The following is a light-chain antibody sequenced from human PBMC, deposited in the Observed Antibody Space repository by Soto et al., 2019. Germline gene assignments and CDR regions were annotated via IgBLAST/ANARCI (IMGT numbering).Light chain of an antibody. Sequence: QSALTQPASVSGSPGQSITISCTGTSSDVGSYNLVSWYQQHPGKAPKLMIYEGSKRPSGVSNRFSGSKSGTSASLAITGLQAEDEADYYCQSYDSSLSGSRVFGGGTKVTVL. V-gene: IGLV2-14*02. J-gene: IGLJ2*01. CDR1: SSDVGSYNL. CDR2: EGS. CDR3: QSYDSSLSGSRV.